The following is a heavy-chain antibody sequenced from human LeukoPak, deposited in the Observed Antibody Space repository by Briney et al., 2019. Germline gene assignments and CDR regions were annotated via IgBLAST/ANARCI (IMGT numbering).Heavy chain of an antibody. J-gene: IGHJ4*02. CDR2: IYTSGST. V-gene: IGHV4-4*07. D-gene: IGHD3-22*01. CDR1: GGSISSYY. CDR3: ARDRYYYDSSGYRFDY. Sequence: SETLSLTCTVSGGSISSYYWSWIRQPAGKGLEWVGRIYTSGSTNYNPSLKSRVTMSVDTSKNQFSLKLSSVTAADTAVYYCARDRYYYDSSGYRFDYWGQGTLVTVSS.